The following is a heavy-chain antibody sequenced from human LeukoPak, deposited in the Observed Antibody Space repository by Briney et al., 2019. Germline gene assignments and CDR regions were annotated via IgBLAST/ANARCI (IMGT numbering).Heavy chain of an antibody. V-gene: IGHV4-34*01. CDR2: INHSGST. Sequence: SETLSLTCAVYGGSFSGYYWSWIRQPPGKGLEWIGEINHSGSTNYNPSLKGRVTISVDTSKNQFSLKLSSVTAADTAVYYCARGLDGFWFDLWGQGTLVTVSS. CDR1: GGSFSGYY. CDR3: ARGLDGFWFDL. D-gene: IGHD3-10*01. J-gene: IGHJ5*02.